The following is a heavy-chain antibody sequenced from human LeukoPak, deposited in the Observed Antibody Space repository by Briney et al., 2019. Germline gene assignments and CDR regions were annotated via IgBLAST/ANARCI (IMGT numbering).Heavy chain of an antibody. D-gene: IGHD6-13*01. CDR2: IWYDGSNK. J-gene: IGHJ4*02. CDR3: TRDSTSTWYADY. V-gene: IGHV3-33*01. CDR1: GFTFSGYG. Sequence: PGRSLRLSCAASGFTFSGYGMHWVRQAPGKGLEWVALIWYDGSNKYYADSVKGRFTISRDNSNNTLYLQMNSLRAEDTAVYYCTRDSTSTWYADYWGQGTLVTVSS.